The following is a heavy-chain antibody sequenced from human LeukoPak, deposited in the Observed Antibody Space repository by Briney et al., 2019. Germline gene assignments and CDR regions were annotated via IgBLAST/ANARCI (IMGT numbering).Heavy chain of an antibody. CDR2: IRSKAHRYAT. CDR1: GFTFNGSA. J-gene: IGHJ4*02. CDR3: TRGHYGDYVVDD. Sequence: GGSLKLSCATSGFTFNGSALHWVRQASGQGLEWVGRIRSKAHRYATAYAASVKGRFTVSRDDSKNMAYLQMNSLKTEDTAIYYCTRGHYGDYVVDDWGQGTLVTVSS. D-gene: IGHD4-17*01. V-gene: IGHV3-73*01.